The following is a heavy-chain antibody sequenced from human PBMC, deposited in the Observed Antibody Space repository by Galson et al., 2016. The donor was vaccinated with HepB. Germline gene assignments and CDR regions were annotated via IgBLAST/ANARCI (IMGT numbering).Heavy chain of an antibody. J-gene: IGHJ4*02. V-gene: IGHV3-23*01. CDR1: GFAFSFYA. CDR2: ISKDSSNT. Sequence: SLRLSCAASGFAFSFYAMSWVRQAPGKGLERVSGISKDSSNTYYGDSVRGRFTISRDNSKNTLYLQMNSLRDDDTAVYYCARDDYSGGRGSPDYWGQGTLVTVSS. CDR3: ARDDYSGGRGSPDY. D-gene: IGHD4/OR15-4a*01.